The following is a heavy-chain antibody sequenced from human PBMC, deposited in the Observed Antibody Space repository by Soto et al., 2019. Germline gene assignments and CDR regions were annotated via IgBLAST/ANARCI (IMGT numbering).Heavy chain of an antibody. CDR3: ARVRLAPDGGYYFDY. Sequence: QVQLQESGPGLVKPSQTLSLTCTVSGGSISSGGYYWSWIRQHPGKGLEWIGYIYYSGSTYYNPSLQSRVTISVDTSKNQFSLKLSSVTAADTAVYYCARVRLAPDGGYYFDYWGQGTLVTVSS. CDR1: GGSISSGGYY. D-gene: IGHD3-16*01. J-gene: IGHJ4*02. CDR2: IYYSGST. V-gene: IGHV4-31*03.